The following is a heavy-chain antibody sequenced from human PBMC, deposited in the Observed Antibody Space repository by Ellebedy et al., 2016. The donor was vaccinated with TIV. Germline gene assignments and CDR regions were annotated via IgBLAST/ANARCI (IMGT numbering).Heavy chain of an antibody. D-gene: IGHD2-2*01. CDR2: ISSRSSYT. Sequence: GESLKISCAASGFTFSDYYMSWIRQAPGKGLEWVSYISSRSSYTNYADSVKGRFTISRDNAKNSLFLQMNSLRAEDTAVYYCASYCSSTSCPTDNYYGLDVWGQGTTVTVSS. CDR3: ASYCSSTSCPTDNYYGLDV. J-gene: IGHJ6*02. CDR1: GFTFSDYY. V-gene: IGHV3-11*06.